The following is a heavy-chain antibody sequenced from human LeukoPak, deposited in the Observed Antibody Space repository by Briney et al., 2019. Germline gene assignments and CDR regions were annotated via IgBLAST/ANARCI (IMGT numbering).Heavy chain of an antibody. CDR1: GYTFTSYA. Sequence: ASVKVSCKASGYTFTSYAMHWVRQAPGQRLEWMGWINAGNGNTKYSQKFQGRVTMTRDTSTSTVYMELSSLRSEDTAVYYCARGLVDYWGQGTLVTVSS. CDR2: INAGNGNT. V-gene: IGHV1-3*01. J-gene: IGHJ4*02. CDR3: ARGLVDY.